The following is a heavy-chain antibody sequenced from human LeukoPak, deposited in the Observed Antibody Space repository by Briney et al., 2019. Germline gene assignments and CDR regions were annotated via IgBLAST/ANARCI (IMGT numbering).Heavy chain of an antibody. CDR2: ISSSSSTI. D-gene: IGHD1-1*01. CDR3: ARVSLTTNGDY. Sequence: GGSLRLSCAASGFTFSSYAMSWVRQAPGKGLEWVSYISSSSSTIYYADFVKGRFTISRDNAKNSLYLQMNSLRAEDTAVYYCARVSLTTNGDYWGQGTLVTVSS. J-gene: IGHJ4*02. V-gene: IGHV3-48*01. CDR1: GFTFSSYA.